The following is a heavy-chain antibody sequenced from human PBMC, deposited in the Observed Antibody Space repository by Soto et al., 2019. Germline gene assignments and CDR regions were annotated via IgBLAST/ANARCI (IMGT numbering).Heavy chain of an antibody. CDR2: INHSGST. Sequence: SETLSLTCAVYGGSFSGYYWSWIRQPPGKGLEWIGEINHSGSTNYNPSLKSRVTISVDTSKNQFSLKLSSVTAADTAVYYCARWARRYGDYGYYFDFWGQGTLVTGSS. V-gene: IGHV4-34*01. D-gene: IGHD4-17*01. CDR3: ARWARRYGDYGYYFDF. J-gene: IGHJ4*02. CDR1: GGSFSGYY.